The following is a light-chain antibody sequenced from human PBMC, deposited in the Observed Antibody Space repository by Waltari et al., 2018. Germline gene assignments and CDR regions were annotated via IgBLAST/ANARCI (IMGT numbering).Light chain of an antibody. V-gene: IGKV1-5*03. CDR1: RSMSSV. CDR2: RAS. CDR3: LQYNSYPDLT. Sequence: CRASRSMSSVVAWYPQRSGTSPIRLIYRASNLESGCPSRFSGSGSGTEFTLTINSLQPDDFASYYCLQYNSYPDLTYGGGTKVDIK. J-gene: IGKJ4*01.